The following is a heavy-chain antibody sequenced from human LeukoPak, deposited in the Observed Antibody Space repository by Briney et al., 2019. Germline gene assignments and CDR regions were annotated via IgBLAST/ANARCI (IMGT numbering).Heavy chain of an antibody. CDR2: IYSGGST. J-gene: IGHJ4*02. Sequence: PGGSLRLSCAASGFTVSSNYMSWVRQAPGKGLEWVSVIYSGGSTYYADSVKGRFTISRDNSKNTLYLQMNSLRAEDTAVYYCARGGDILTGGKYYFDYWGQGTLVTVSS. CDR1: GFTVSSNY. D-gene: IGHD3-9*01. CDR3: ARGGDILTGGKYYFDY. V-gene: IGHV3-53*01.